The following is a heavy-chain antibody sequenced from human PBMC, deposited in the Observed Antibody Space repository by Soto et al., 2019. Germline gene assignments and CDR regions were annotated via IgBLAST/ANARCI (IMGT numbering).Heavy chain of an antibody. CDR3: ARMQFGAGYRLDS. Sequence: QVQLQESGPGLVKPSETLSLTCSVSGDSMSTYYWSWIRQPPGKGLDWIGFIYYSVSTHYTPSRTGRVTISGDTAKNQISLKLTSVTAAYQAVYYCARMQFGAGYRLDSWGQGILVTVSS. CDR1: GDSMSTYY. CDR2: IYYSVST. V-gene: IGHV4-59*01. J-gene: IGHJ4*02. D-gene: IGHD3-16*01.